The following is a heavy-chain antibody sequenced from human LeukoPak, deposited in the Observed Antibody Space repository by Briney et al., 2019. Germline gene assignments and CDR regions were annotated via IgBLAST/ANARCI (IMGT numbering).Heavy chain of an antibody. J-gene: IGHJ4*02. D-gene: IGHD2-21*02. V-gene: IGHV3-23*01. CDR1: GFNFANHA. CDR3: VREDTPATANY. Sequence: GGSLRLSCAAAGFNFANHAMSWVRQTPGKGLEWVSAISGGGDITYYADSVRGRFTISRDNSKDTLFLQMHSLRPGDTAVYYCVREDTPATANYWGQGTLVTISS. CDR2: ISGGGDIT.